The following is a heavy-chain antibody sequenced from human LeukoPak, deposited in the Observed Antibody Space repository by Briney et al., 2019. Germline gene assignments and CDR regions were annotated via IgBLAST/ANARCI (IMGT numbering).Heavy chain of an antibody. CDR2: IKNKNDGGTT. Sequence: GGSLRLSCAASGFIFSNAWMSWVRQAPWKGLEWVGRIKNKNDGGTTDYAAPVKGRFTISRDNSKNTLYLQMNSLRAEDTALYYCAKDLPVVPVGISYFDAFDIWGQGTMVTVSS. D-gene: IGHD2-2*01. CDR1: GFIFSNAW. J-gene: IGHJ3*02. V-gene: IGHV3-15*05. CDR3: AKDLPVVPVGISYFDAFDI.